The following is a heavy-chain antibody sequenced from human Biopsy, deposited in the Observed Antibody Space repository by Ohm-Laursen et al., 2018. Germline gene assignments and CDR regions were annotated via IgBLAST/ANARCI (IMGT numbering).Heavy chain of an antibody. CDR2: IYTSGIT. CDR3: ARDRDRRGWFDP. D-gene: IGHD1-14*01. CDR1: GGSLSSFS. Sequence: SDTLSLTCTVSGGSLSSFSWSWIRQPAGKGLEWIVQIYTSGITNYNSSLKSRVTMSVDTSKKKFSLRVSSVTAADTAVYYCARDRDRRGWFDPWGQGTLVTVSS. V-gene: IGHV4-4*07. J-gene: IGHJ5*02.